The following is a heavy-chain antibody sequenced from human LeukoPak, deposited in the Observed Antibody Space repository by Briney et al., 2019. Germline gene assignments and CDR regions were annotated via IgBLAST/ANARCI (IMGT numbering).Heavy chain of an antibody. CDR1: GYTFTNYA. Sequence: GASVKVSCKASGYTFTNYAIHWVRQAPGQRHEWMGWINAGNGNTKYSQKYQGRLTITSDTSATTVYTELSSLRPEDTAFYYCARGLLWFAELSPFGHWGQGTLVTVSS. J-gene: IGHJ4*02. D-gene: IGHD3-10*01. CDR3: ARGLLWFAELSPFGH. CDR2: INAGNGNT. V-gene: IGHV1-3*01.